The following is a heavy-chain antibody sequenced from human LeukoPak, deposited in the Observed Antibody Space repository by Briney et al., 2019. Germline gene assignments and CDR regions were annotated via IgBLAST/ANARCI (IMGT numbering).Heavy chain of an antibody. J-gene: IGHJ4*02. D-gene: IGHD3-22*01. CDR3: ARGGDYDSRKGGFDY. Sequence: PGGSLRLSCAASGFTFSSYSMNWVRQAPGKGLEWVSYISSSSSTIYYADSVKGRFTISRDNAKNSLYLQMNSLRAEDTAVYYCARGGDYDSRKGGFDYWGQGTLVTVSS. CDR2: ISSSSSTI. V-gene: IGHV3-48*04. CDR1: GFTFSSYS.